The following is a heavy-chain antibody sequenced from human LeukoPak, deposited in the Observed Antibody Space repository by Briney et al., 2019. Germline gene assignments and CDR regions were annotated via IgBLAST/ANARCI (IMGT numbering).Heavy chain of an antibody. D-gene: IGHD2-21*02. CDR3: ATRGPSDCGGDCYYWFDP. Sequence: PSETLSLTCAVSGGSISSSNWWSWVRQPPGKGLEWIGEIYHSGSTNYNPSLKSRVTISVDKSKNQFSLKLSSVTAADTAVYYCATRGPSDCGGDCYYWFDPWGQGTLVTVSS. V-gene: IGHV4-4*02. CDR1: GGSISSSNW. CDR2: IYHSGST. J-gene: IGHJ5*02.